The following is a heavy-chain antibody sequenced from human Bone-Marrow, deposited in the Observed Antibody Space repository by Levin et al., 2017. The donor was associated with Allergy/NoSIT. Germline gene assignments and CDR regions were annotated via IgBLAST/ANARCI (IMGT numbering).Heavy chain of an antibody. J-gene: IGHJ3*01. D-gene: IGHD3-22*01. V-gene: IGHV4-59*01. CDR3: ARSRHSYPYEPFAF. CDR1: GDSITDYY. Sequence: SETLSLTCTVSGDSITDYYWNWLRQSPEKGLEWIGYIYYTETTYYNPSLKSRVTILKDTSKNQFSLKLTSVTAADTAVYYCARSRHSYPYEPFAFWGQGTTVIVSS. CDR2: IYYTETT.